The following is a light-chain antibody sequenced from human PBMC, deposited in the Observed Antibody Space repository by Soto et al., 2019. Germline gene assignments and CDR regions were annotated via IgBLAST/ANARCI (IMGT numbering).Light chain of an antibody. J-gene: IGLJ2*01. Sequence: QSVLTQPPSVSGAPGQRVTISCTGTSSNIGAGFHVHWYQQLPGTAPKRLIFGDNNRPSGVPDRFSAAKSGTSASLAITGLQADDEGYYYCQSSDSSLSGSKVFGGGTKLTVL. CDR1: SSNIGAGFH. CDR3: QSSDSSLSGSKV. CDR2: GDN. V-gene: IGLV1-40*01.